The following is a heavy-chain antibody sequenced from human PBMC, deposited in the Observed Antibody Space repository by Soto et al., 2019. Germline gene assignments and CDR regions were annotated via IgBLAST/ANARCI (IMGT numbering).Heavy chain of an antibody. D-gene: IGHD1-7*01. V-gene: IGHV4-4*02. CDR1: GGSFTSNNW. CDR2: IYRTGST. Sequence: PSETLSLTCAVSGGSFTSNNWWTWVRQPPGQGLEWIGEIYRTGSTNYNPSLRSRVTISLDKSENQFSLKVTSLTAADTAVYYCASRDPGTSVDYWGQGTLVTVSS. J-gene: IGHJ4*02. CDR3: ASRDPGTSVDY.